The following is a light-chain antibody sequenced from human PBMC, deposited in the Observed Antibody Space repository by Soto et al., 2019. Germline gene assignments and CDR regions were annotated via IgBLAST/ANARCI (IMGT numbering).Light chain of an antibody. J-gene: IGLJ1*01. CDR1: SSDFGAYNY. CDR3: NSYTSSTTPYV. Sequence: QSALTQPASVSGSPGQSITISCTGSSSDFGAYNYVSWYQHHPDKAPKLVIYDVTNRPSGVSNRFSGSKSGNTASLTISGLQAEDEADYYCNSYTSSTTPYVFGTETKVTVL. CDR2: DVT. V-gene: IGLV2-14*03.